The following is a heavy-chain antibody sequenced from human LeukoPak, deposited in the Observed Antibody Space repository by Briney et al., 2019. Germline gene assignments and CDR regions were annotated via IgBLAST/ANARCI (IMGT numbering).Heavy chain of an antibody. CDR2: IYYSGST. J-gene: IGHJ4*02. CDR1: GGSISSYY. CDR3: ARGGRDYDSSGSHDY. V-gene: IGHV4-59*01. D-gene: IGHD3-22*01. Sequence: PSETLSLTCTVSGGSISSYYWSWIRQPPGKGLEWIGYIYYSGSTNYNPSLKSRVTISVDTSKNQFSLRLSSVTAADTAVYYCARGGRDYDSSGSHDYWGQGTLVTVSS.